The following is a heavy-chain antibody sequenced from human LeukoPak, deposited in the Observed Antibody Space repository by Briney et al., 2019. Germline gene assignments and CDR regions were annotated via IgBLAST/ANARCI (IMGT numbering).Heavy chain of an antibody. CDR2: IYSGGST. D-gene: IGHD6-19*01. CDR3: ARTRSSGCLDY. J-gene: IGHJ4*02. V-gene: IGHV3-53*01. CDR1: GFTVSSNY. Sequence: GGSLRLSCAASGFTVSSNYVSWVRQAPGKGLEWVSVIYSGGSTYYADSVKGRFTISRDNSKNTLYLQMNSLRAEDTAVYYCARTRSSGCLDYWGQGTLVTVSS.